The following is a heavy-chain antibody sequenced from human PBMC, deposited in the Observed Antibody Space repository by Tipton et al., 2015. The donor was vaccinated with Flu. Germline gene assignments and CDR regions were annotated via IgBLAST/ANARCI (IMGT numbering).Heavy chain of an antibody. V-gene: IGHV3-30*04. CDR2: ISYDGSNK. CDR3: ASLMGDSSGYYYYYYYGMDV. CDR1: GFTFSSYA. Sequence: QVQLVQSGGGLVQPGGSLRLSCAASGFTFSSYAMHWVRQAPGKGLEWVAVISYDGSNKYYADSVKGRFTISRDNSKNTLYLQMNSLRAEDTAVYYCASLMGDSSGYYYYYYYGMDVWGQGTTVTVSS. D-gene: IGHD3-22*01. J-gene: IGHJ6*02.